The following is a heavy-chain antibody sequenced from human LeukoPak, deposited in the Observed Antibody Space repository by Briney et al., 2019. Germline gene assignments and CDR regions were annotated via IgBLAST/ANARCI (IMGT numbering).Heavy chain of an antibody. V-gene: IGHV4-59*08. J-gene: IGHJ4*02. Sequence: SETLSLTCTVSAFSICSYYLSWIRQAPGKGLEWIWCIYYSGSTNYKPSLKSRVTISVDKSKNQFSLKLNSVTAADTAVYYCARQGPLTTAVTTGASPSDYWGQGTLVTVSS. CDR3: ARQGPLTTAVTTGASPSDY. D-gene: IGHD4-11*01. CDR2: IYYSGST. CDR1: AFSICSYY.